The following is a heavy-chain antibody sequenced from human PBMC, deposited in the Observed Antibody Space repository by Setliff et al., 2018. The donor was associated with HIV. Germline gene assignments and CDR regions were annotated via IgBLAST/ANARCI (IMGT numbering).Heavy chain of an antibody. J-gene: IGHJ4*02. CDR3: ARDLVGATVGFDY. CDR1: GGSISGHY. CDR2: IYSSGST. Sequence: PSETLSLTCTVSGGSISGHYWSWIRQPPGRGLEWIGYIYSSGSTNFNPPLQSRVTISVDTSKNQFSLKLGSVTAADTAVYYCARDLVGATVGFDYWGQGTLVTVSS. D-gene: IGHD1-26*01. V-gene: IGHV4-59*11.